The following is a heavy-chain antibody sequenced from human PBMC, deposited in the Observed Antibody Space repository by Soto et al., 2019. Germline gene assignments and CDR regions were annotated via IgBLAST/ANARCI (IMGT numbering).Heavy chain of an antibody. CDR3: ARCGLDSGMDV. CDR2: IYYSGST. CDR1: GGSISRGDYY. V-gene: IGHV4-30-4*01. D-gene: IGHD3-16*01. J-gene: IGHJ6*02. Sequence: SETLSLTCTVSGGSISRGDYYWRWIRQPPGKCLEWIGYIYYSGSTYYNPSLKSRVTIXXXTXXXXXSLXLXXVTXADTAVYYCARCGLDSGMDVWGQGTTVTISS.